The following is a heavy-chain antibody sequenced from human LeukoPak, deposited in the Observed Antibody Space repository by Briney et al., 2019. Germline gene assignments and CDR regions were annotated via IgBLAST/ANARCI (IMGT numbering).Heavy chain of an antibody. V-gene: IGHV3-23*01. Sequence: GGSLRLSCAASGFTFSNYAMRWVRQAPGKGLAWVAGISGSGSSTFHADSVKGRFTISRDNSKNTLYLQMNSLRAEDTAVYYCAKLSGRDAFDIWGQGTMVTVSS. J-gene: IGHJ3*02. CDR1: GFTFSNYA. CDR2: ISGSGSST. D-gene: IGHD3-10*01. CDR3: AKLSGRDAFDI.